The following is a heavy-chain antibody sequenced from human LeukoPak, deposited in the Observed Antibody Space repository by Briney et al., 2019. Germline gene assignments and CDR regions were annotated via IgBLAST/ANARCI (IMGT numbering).Heavy chain of an antibody. CDR3: ARGIAAAGDYYYYMDV. Sequence: SETLSLTCTVSGGSISSSSYYWGWIRQPPGKGLEWIGSIYYSGSTYYNPSLKSRVTISVDTSKNQFSLKLSSVTAADTAVYYCARGIAAAGDYYYYMDVWGKGTTVTVSS. V-gene: IGHV4-39*07. J-gene: IGHJ6*03. CDR1: GGSISSSSYY. CDR2: IYYSGST. D-gene: IGHD6-13*01.